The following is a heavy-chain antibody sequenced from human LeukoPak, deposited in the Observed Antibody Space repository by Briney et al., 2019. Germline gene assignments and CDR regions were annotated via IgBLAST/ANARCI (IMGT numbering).Heavy chain of an antibody. CDR3: ARVTRYYCGSGSRNYYYCGMDV. V-gene: IGHV4-59*01. D-gene: IGHD3-10*01. CDR1: GGSISSYY. Sequence: SETLSLTCTVSGGSISSYYWSWIRQPPGKGLEWIGYIYYSGSTNYNPSLKSRVTISVDTSKNQFSLKLSSVTAADTAVYYCARVTRYYCGSGSRNYYYCGMDVWGQGTTVTVSS. CDR2: IYYSGST. J-gene: IGHJ6*02.